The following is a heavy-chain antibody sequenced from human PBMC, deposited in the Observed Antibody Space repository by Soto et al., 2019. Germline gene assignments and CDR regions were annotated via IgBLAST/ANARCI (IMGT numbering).Heavy chain of an antibody. V-gene: IGHV1-2*04. J-gene: IGHJ6*02. Sequence: ASVTVSCKASGYTFTCYYMHWVRQAPGQGLEWMGWINPNSGGTNYAQKFQGWVTMTRDTSISTAYMELSRLRSDDTAVYYCARAAYDSSGYYYTPDYYYGMDVWGQGTTVTVSS. CDR2: INPNSGGT. CDR1: GYTFTCYY. CDR3: ARAAYDSSGYYYTPDYYYGMDV. D-gene: IGHD3-22*01.